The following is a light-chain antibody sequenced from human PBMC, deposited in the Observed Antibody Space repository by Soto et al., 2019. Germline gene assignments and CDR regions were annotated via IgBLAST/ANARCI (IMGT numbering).Light chain of an antibody. Sequence: EIVLTQSPGTLSLSPGERATLSCRASQSVSSSYLAWYQQKPGQAPRLLVYGASSRATGIPDRFSGSGSGTHFTLTIRRLEPEDFAVYYCQQYGSSRTFGQGTKLDI. CDR1: QSVSSSY. J-gene: IGKJ1*01. V-gene: IGKV3-20*01. CDR2: GAS. CDR3: QQYGSSRT.